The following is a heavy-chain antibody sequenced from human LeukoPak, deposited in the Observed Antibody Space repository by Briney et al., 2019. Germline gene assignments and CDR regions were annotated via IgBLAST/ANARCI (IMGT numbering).Heavy chain of an antibody. J-gene: IGHJ4*02. CDR1: SFPVTDNY. Sequence: GGSLRLSCAASSFPVTDNYMGWVRQAPGKGLEWVSLIYSGGDTYYADSVKGRFTISRDNSKNTLYLQMNSLRAEDTAVYYCAKEVFRHNSGSNYFDYWGQGTLVTVSS. V-gene: IGHV3-53*01. CDR3: AKEVFRHNSGSNYFDY. CDR2: IYSGGDT. D-gene: IGHD6-19*01.